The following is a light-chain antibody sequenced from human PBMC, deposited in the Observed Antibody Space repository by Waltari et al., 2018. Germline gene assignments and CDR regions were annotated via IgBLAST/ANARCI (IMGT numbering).Light chain of an antibody. V-gene: IGLV2-14*01. J-gene: IGLJ2*01. Sequence: QSALTQPASVSGSPGQSITISCTGSSSDVGGYNYVSWYQQYRGTAPKLMIYAVSNRPSGISVRFSGAKSGNTASLTSSGLRAEDEADYYCSSYTSSGSLAFGGGTKVTVL. CDR1: SSDVGGYNY. CDR3: SSYTSSGSLA. CDR2: AVS.